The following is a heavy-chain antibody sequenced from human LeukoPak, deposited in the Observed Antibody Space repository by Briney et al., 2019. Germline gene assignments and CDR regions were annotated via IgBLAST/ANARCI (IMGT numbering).Heavy chain of an antibody. V-gene: IGHV4-59*08. J-gene: IGHJ4*02. CDR2: IYYSGST. CDR1: GGSISSYY. D-gene: IGHD2-15*01. Sequence: SETLSLTCTVSGGSISSYYWSWIRQPPGKGLAWIGYIYYSGSTNYNPSLKSRVTISVDTSKNQFSLKLSSVTAADTAMYYCASTYCSGGSCYWALDYWGQGTLVTVSS. CDR3: ASTYCSGGSCYWALDY.